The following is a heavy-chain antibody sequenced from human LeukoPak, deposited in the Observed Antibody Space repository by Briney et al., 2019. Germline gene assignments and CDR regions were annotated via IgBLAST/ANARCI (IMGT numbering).Heavy chain of an antibody. J-gene: IGHJ3*02. CDR1: GFTFSSYA. Sequence: PGGSLRLSCAASGFTFSSYAMSWVRQAPGKGLEGVSAISGSGGSTYYADSVKGRFTISRDNSKNTLYLQMNSLRAEDTAVYYCAKGYYDSLDAFDIWGQGTMVTVSS. D-gene: IGHD3-22*01. CDR3: AKGYYDSLDAFDI. V-gene: IGHV3-23*01. CDR2: ISGSGGST.